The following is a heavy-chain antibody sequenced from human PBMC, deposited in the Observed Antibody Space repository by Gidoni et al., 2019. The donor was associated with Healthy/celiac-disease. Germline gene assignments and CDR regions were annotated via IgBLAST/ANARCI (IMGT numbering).Heavy chain of an antibody. D-gene: IGHD2-21*02. CDR1: GGSISSGSYY. Sequence: QVQLQESCPGLVTPSQTLSLTCTVSGGSISSGSYYWSWIRQPAGKGLEWIGRIYTSGSTNYNPSLKSRVTISVDTSKNQFSLKLSSVTAADTAVYYCARGGVTAKYFDYWGQGTLVTVSS. V-gene: IGHV4-61*02. CDR2: IYTSGST. CDR3: ARGGVTAKYFDY. J-gene: IGHJ4*02.